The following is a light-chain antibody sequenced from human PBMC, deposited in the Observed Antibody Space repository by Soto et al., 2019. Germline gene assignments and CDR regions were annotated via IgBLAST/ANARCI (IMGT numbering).Light chain of an antibody. CDR3: QHYNSYSEA. CDR2: KAS. V-gene: IGKV1-5*03. Sequence: DIQMTQSPSSLSASVVDRATITCRASQSISSYLNWYQQKPGKAPKLLIYKASTLKSGVPSRFSGSGSGTEFTLTISSLQPDDFATYYCQHYNSYSEAFGQGTKVDIK. CDR1: QSISSY. J-gene: IGKJ1*01.